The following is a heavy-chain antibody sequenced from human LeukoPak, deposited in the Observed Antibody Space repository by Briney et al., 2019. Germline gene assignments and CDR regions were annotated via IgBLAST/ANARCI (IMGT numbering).Heavy chain of an antibody. CDR2: ISNNGVTT. CDR1: GXTFSSYA. V-gene: IGHV3-64D*09. Sequence: GGSLRLSCSASGXTFSSYAMNWVRQAPGKGLEYVSAISNNGVTTFYADSVKSRFTNSRENSKNTLFLQMSSLRAEDTAVYNCVKGTGGYYYYTMHVWGQGTTVTVSS. J-gene: IGHJ6*02. CDR3: VKGTGGYYYYTMHV. D-gene: IGHD1/OR15-1a*01.